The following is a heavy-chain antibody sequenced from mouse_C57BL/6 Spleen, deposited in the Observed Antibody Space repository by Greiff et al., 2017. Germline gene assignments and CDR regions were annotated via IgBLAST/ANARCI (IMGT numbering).Heavy chain of an antibody. V-gene: IGHV1-47*01. D-gene: IGHD1-1*01. J-gene: IGHJ4*01. Sequence: VKLVESGAELVKPGASVKMSCKASGYTFTTYPIEWMKQNHGKSLEWIGNFHPYNDDTKYNEKFKGKATLTVEKSSSTVYLELSRLTSDDSAVYYCARGGYGSRLYYAMDYWGQGTSVTVSS. CDR1: GYTFTTYP. CDR2: FHPYNDDT. CDR3: ARGGYGSRLYYAMDY.